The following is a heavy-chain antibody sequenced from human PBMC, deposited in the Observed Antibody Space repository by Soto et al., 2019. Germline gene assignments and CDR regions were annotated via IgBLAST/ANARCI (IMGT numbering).Heavy chain of an antibody. D-gene: IGHD3-3*01. CDR2: ISSSSSTI. V-gene: IGHV3-48*01. J-gene: IGHJ4*02. CDR1: GFTFSSYS. CDR3: AREGSHTIFGVGDFDY. Sequence: PGGSLRLSCAASGFTFSSYSMNWVRQAPGKGLEWVSYISSSSSTIYYADSVKGRFTISRDNAKNSLYLQMNSLRAEDTAVYYCAREGSHTIFGVGDFDYWGQGTLVTVSS.